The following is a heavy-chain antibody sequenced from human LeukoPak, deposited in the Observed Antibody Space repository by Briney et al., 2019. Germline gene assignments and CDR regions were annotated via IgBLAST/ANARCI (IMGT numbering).Heavy chain of an antibody. CDR1: GFTFRNYW. D-gene: IGHD6-6*01. V-gene: IGHV3-7*03. J-gene: IGHJ3*01. CDR2: IKQDGSDR. Sequence: GGSLRLSCAASGFTFRNYWMSWVRQAPGTGLEWVANIKQDGSDRNYVTSVRGRFTISRDNAESSLYLQINSLRAEDTAVYYCARSSYSSSSSVWGQGTMVTVSS. CDR3: ARSSYSSSSSV.